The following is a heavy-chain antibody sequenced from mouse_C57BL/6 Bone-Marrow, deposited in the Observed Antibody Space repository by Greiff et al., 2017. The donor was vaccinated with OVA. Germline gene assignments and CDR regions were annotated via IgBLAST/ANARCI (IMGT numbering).Heavy chain of an antibody. CDR1: GYTFTNYW. Sequence: VQLQQSGAELVRPGTSVKMSCKASGYTFTNYWIGWAKQRPGHGLEWIGDIYPGGGYTNYNEKFKGKATLTADKSSSTAYMQFSSLTSEDSAIYYCARHGIWYFDVWGTGTTVTVSS. V-gene: IGHV1-63*01. D-gene: IGHD1-1*01. CDR2: IYPGGGYT. J-gene: IGHJ1*03. CDR3: ARHGIWYFDV.